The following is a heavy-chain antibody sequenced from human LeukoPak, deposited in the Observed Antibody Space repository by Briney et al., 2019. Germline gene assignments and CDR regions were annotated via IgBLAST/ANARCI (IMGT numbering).Heavy chain of an antibody. CDR3: ATSKYSGSY. CDR2: ISGSGGRI. D-gene: IGHD1-26*01. V-gene: IGHV3-23*01. J-gene: IGHJ4*02. CDR1: GFTFGSYA. Sequence: GGSLRLSCAASGFTFGSYAMSWVRQAPGKGLEWVSAISGSGGRIYYGASVKGRFTISRDNSKNTLNLQMNSLRAEDTAVYYCATSKYSGSYWGQGTLVTVSS.